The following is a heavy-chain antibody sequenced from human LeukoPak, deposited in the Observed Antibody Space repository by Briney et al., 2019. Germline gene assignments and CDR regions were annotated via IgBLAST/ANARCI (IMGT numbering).Heavy chain of an antibody. D-gene: IGHD3-22*01. CDR1: GYTFTSYY. Sequence: ASVKVSCKASGYTFTSYYMHWVRQAPGQGLEWMGMINPSGGAPSYAQKFQDRVTMTGDTSTSTAYMEVSSLRSEDTAVYYCARKVYASNDYYYEYYLGYWGQGTLVTVSS. J-gene: IGHJ4*02. CDR3: ARKVYASNDYYYEYYLGY. V-gene: IGHV1-46*01. CDR2: INPSGGAP.